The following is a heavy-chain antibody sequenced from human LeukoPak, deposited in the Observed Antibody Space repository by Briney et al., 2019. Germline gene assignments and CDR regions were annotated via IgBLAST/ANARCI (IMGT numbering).Heavy chain of an antibody. V-gene: IGHV3-48*03. CDR2: ISSSGSTI. J-gene: IGHJ4*02. D-gene: IGHD6-19*01. CDR1: GFTFSSYE. Sequence: PGGSLRLSCAASGFTFSSYEMNWVRQAPGKGLEWVSYISSSGSTIYYADSVKGRFTISRDNAKSSLYLQMNSLRAEDTAVYYCARDGYSSGVDYWGQGTLVTVSS. CDR3: ARDGYSSGVDY.